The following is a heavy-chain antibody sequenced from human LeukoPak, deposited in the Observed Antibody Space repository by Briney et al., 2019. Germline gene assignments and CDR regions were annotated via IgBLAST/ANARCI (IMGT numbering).Heavy chain of an antibody. V-gene: IGHV3-30*18. J-gene: IGHJ3*02. D-gene: IGHD1-26*01. CDR3: ANPSGTYGPGVFDI. CDR1: GFNFSPYG. Sequence: GGTLRLSCAASGFNFSPYGMHWVRQPPGKGLEWVALISYDGSNKYFADSVKGRFTISRDNSENKLYLQMNSLRPEDTAVYYCANPSGTYGPGVFDIWGQGTMVTVSS. CDR2: ISYDGSNK.